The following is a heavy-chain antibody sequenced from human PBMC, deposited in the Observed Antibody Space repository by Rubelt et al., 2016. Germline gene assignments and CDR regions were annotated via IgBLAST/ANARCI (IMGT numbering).Heavy chain of an antibody. CDR2: INAGNGNT. CDR3: ATGYSSGWYVAY. D-gene: IGHD6-19*01. Sequence: QVQLVQSGAEVKKPGASVKVSCKAAGYSFTTYSIHWVRQAPGQRLEWMGWINAGNGNTKYSQKFQGRVTNTRDTSGSTAYMELSSLRSEDTAIYYWATGYSSGWYVAYWGQGTLVTVSS. V-gene: IGHV1-3*01. CDR1: GYSFTTYS. J-gene: IGHJ4*02.